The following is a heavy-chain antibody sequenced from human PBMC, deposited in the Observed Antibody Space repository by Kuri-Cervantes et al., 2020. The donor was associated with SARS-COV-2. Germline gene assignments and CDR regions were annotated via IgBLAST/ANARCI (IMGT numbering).Heavy chain of an antibody. D-gene: IGHD5-18*01. V-gene: IGHV4-39*01. Sequence: SETLSLTCTVSGGSISSSSYYWGWIRQPPGKGLEWIGSIYYSGSTYYNPSLKSRVPISVDTSKNQFSLKLSSVTAADTAVYYCARHRYSYVTPDWFDPWGQGTLGTVSS. CDR3: ARHRYSYVTPDWFDP. CDR2: IYYSGST. J-gene: IGHJ5*02. CDR1: GGSISSSSYY.